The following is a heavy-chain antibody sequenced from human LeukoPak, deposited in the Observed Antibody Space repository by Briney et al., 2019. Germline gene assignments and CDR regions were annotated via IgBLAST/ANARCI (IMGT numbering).Heavy chain of an antibody. J-gene: IGHJ4*02. V-gene: IGHV3-30*02. Sequence: PGGSLRLSCAASGFTFSSYGMRWVRQAPGKGLEWVAFIRYDGSNKYYADSVKGRFTISRDNSKNTLYLQMNSLRAEDTAVYYCAKDFRDWSYATSPDYWGQGTLVTVSS. D-gene: IGHD2-2*01. CDR1: GFTFSSYG. CDR2: IRYDGSNK. CDR3: AKDFRDWSYATSPDY.